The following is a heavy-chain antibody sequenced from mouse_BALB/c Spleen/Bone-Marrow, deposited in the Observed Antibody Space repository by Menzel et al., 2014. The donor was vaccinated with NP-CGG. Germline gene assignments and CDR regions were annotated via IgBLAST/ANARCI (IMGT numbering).Heavy chain of an antibody. V-gene: IGHV3-1*02. Sequence: EVKLMESGPDLVKPSQSLSLTCTVTVYSITSGYSWHWIRQFPGNKLEWMGYIHYSGSTNYNPSLKSRISVTRDTSKSQFFLQLISVTTEDTATYYCSRSGGTVSYFDYWGQGTTLTVSS. D-gene: IGHD4-1*01. CDR3: SRSGGTVSYFDY. CDR1: VYSITSGYS. CDR2: IHYSGST. J-gene: IGHJ2*01.